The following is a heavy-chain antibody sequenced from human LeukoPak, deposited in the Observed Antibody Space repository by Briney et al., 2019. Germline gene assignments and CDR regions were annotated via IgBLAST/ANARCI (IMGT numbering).Heavy chain of an antibody. J-gene: IGHJ4*02. V-gene: IGHV4-59*02. CDR2: IYHTGST. CDR3: ASRKLGNDY. CDR1: GGSVSDYY. D-gene: IGHD7-27*01. Sequence: PSETLSLTRTISGGSVSDYYWGWIRQSPGKGPEWIGYIYHTGSTSYSPSLKSRVTISADTSQNQFSLKLSSVTAADTAVYYCASRKLGNDYWGQGTLVTVSS.